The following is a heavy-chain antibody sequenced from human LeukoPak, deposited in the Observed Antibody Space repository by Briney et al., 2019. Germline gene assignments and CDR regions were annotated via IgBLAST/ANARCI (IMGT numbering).Heavy chain of an antibody. CDR3: ARVREFASALDY. CDR2: IYHSGST. Sequence: PSETLSLTCAVSGYSISSGYYWGWIRQPPGKGLEWIGSIYHSGSTYYNPSLKSRVTISVDTSKNQFSLKLSSVTAADTAVYYCARVREFASALDYWGQGTVVTVPS. CDR1: GYSISSGYY. V-gene: IGHV4-38-2*01. D-gene: IGHD5-24*01. J-gene: IGHJ4*02.